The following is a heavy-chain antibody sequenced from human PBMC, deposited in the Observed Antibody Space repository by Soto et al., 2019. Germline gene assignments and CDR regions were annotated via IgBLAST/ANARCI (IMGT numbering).Heavy chain of an antibody. CDR3: ARSQNCSGGSCYFLDY. V-gene: IGHV1-3*01. D-gene: IGHD2-15*01. CDR1: GYTFTSYA. Sequence: ASVKVSCKASGYTFTSYAMHWVRQAPGQRLEWMGWINAGNGNTKYSQKFQGRVTITRDTSASTAYMELSSLRSEDTAVYYCARSQNCSGGSCYFLDYWGQGTLVTVSS. J-gene: IGHJ4*02. CDR2: INAGNGNT.